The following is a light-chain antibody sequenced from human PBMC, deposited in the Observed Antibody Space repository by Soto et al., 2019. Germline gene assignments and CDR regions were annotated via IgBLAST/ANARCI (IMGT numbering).Light chain of an antibody. V-gene: IGLV2-23*01. CDR1: SGDVGTYNL. CDR3: CSYAGSSTYV. J-gene: IGLJ1*01. Sequence: QSVLTQPASVSGSPGQSITISCTGTSGDVGTYNLVSWYQHHPGKAPKLMIYEGSKRPSGVSNRFSGSKSGNTASLTISGLHAEDEADYYCCSYAGSSTYVFGTGTKLTVL. CDR2: EGS.